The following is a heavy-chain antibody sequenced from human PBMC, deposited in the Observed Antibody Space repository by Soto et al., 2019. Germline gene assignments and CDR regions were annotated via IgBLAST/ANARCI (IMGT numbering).Heavy chain of an antibody. Sequence: ASVKVSCKASGYTFTRYAVHWVRQAPGQRLEGMGWINAGNGNTKYSQKFQGRVTITRDTSASTAYMELSSLRSEDTAVYYCARSNIVAAPYGMDVWGQGTTVTVSS. CDR2: INAGNGNT. V-gene: IGHV1-3*01. J-gene: IGHJ6*02. CDR1: GYTFTRYA. CDR3: ARSNIVAAPYGMDV. D-gene: IGHD6-13*01.